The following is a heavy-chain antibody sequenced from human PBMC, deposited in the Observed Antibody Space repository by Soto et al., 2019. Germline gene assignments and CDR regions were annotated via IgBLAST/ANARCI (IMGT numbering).Heavy chain of an antibody. J-gene: IGHJ6*02. V-gene: IGHV3-7*03. CDR2: IKQDGSEK. Sequence: PGGSLRLSCAASGFTFSSYWMSWVRQAPGKGLEWVANIKQDGSEKYYVDSVKGRFTISRDNAKNSLYLQMNSLRAEDTAVYYCARDEIVVVPAAILYYYYGMVLWGQGTTVTVSS. CDR1: GFTFSSYW. CDR3: ARDEIVVVPAAILYYYYGMVL. D-gene: IGHD2-2*02.